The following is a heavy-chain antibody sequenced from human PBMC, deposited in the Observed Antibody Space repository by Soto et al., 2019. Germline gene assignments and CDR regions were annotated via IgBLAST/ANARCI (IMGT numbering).Heavy chain of an antibody. CDR3: ARHEQFYYYYYGMDV. CDR1: GCSFTTYW. J-gene: IGHJ6*02. CDR2: INPGDSDI. D-gene: IGHD4-4*01. V-gene: IGHV5-51*01. Sequence: GESLKISCKASGCSFTTYWIAWVRRMPGKGLEWMGIINPGDSDIRYSPSFQGQVTISADNSISTAYLQWSSLEASDTAMYYCARHEQFYYYYYGMDVWGQGTAVTVSS.